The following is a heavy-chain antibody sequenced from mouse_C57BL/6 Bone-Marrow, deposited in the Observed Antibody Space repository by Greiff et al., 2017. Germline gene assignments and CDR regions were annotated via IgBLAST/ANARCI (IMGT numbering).Heavy chain of an antibody. J-gene: IGHJ1*03. CDR3: ARQSPNWYFDV. Sequence: EVQRVESGGGLVQPGGSLKLSCAASGFTFSDYYMYWVRQTPEKRLEWVAYISNGGGSTYYPDTVQGRFTISRDNAKNTLYLQMSRLKSEDTAMYYCARQSPNWYFDVWGTGTTVTVSS. CDR2: ISNGGGST. CDR1: GFTFSDYY. V-gene: IGHV5-12*01.